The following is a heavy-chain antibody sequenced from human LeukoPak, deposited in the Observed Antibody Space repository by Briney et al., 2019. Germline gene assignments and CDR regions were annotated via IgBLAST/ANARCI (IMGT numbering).Heavy chain of an antibody. CDR1: GFIFSHYG. V-gene: IGHV3-33*05. J-gene: IGHJ4*02. CDR3: ARELSQIVWGGLDY. D-gene: IGHD2-21*01. CDR2: IQNDASTE. Sequence: GGSLRLSRAASGFIFSHYGMHWVRQAPGKGLEWVAVIQNDASTENFADSVKGRFTISRDNSKNTVFLQMNSLRVEDTAVYYCARELSQIVWGGLDYGGQGTLVSVSS.